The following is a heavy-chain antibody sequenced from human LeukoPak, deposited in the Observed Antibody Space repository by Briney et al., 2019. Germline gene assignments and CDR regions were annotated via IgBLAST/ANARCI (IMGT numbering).Heavy chain of an antibody. Sequence: GGSLRLSCAASGFTFSSYGMHWVRQAPGKGLEWVAVISYDGSNKYYADSVKGRFTISRDNSKNTLYMQMNSLRSEDTAEYYCAKLKGGSGSYYPFDYWGQGTLVTVSS. CDR1: GFTFSSYG. D-gene: IGHD3-10*01. V-gene: IGHV3-30*18. CDR3: AKLKGGSGSYYPFDY. J-gene: IGHJ4*02. CDR2: ISYDGSNK.